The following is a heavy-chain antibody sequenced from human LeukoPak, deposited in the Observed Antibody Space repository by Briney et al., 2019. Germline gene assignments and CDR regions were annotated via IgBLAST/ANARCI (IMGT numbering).Heavy chain of an antibody. CDR3: ARGQRTMIVVARVYAFDI. J-gene: IGHJ3*02. V-gene: IGHV3-48*01. CDR2: ISSSSSTI. Sequence: GGTLRLSCAASGFTFSSYGMSWVRQAPGKGLEWVSYISSSSSTIYYADSVKGRFTISRDNAKNSLYLQMNSLRAEDTAVYYCARGQRTMIVVARVYAFDIWGQGTMVTVSS. D-gene: IGHD3-22*01. CDR1: GFTFSSYG.